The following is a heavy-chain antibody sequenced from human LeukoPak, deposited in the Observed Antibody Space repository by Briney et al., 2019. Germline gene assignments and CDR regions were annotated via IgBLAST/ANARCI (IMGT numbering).Heavy chain of an antibody. CDR3: ARHRGSLKTGYSPKNPLDV. D-gene: IGHD3-9*01. J-gene: IGHJ3*01. CDR2: IFYTGST. CDR1: GASLSGSQYY. V-gene: IGHV4-39*01. Sequence: SETLSLTCSVSGASLSGSQYYWGWIRQPPGRPLQLIATIFYTGSTLYNPSLSSRVSLSVDTSKKQISLRLTSVTAADSALYYCARHRGSLKTGYSPKNPLDVWGQGTMVTVSS.